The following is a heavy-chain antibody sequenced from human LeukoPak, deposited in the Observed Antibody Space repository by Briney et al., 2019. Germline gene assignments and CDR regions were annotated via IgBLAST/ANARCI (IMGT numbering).Heavy chain of an antibody. J-gene: IGHJ4*02. CDR3: ARGRRGYDSSGYSYYLDY. V-gene: IGHV4-34*01. D-gene: IGHD3-22*01. CDR2: INHSGST. Sequence: SETLSLTCAVYGGSFSGYYWSWIRQPPGKGLEWIGEINHSGSTNYNPSLKSRVTISVDTSKNQFSLKLSSVTAADTAVYYCARGRRGYDSSGYSYYLDYWGQGTLVTVSS. CDR1: GGSFSGYY.